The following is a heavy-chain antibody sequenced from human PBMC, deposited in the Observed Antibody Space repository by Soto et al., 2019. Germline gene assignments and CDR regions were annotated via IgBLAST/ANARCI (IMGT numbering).Heavy chain of an antibody. D-gene: IGHD3-22*01. CDR3: AKTYYYDSSGYYPGFDY. CDR1: GFTFSSYA. J-gene: IGHJ4*02. CDR2: ISGSGGST. V-gene: IGHV3-23*01. Sequence: VQLLESGGGLVQPGGSLRLSCAASGFTFSSYAMSWVRQAPGKGLEWVSAISGSGGSTYYADSVKGRFTISRDNSKNTLYLQMNSLRAEDTAVYYCAKTYYYDSSGYYPGFDYWGQGTLVTVSS.